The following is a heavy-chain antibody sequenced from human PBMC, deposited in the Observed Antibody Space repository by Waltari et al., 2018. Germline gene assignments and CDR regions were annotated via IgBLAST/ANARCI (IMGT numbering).Heavy chain of an antibody. CDR2: IKPDGSES. CDR1: GFTFSNYW. D-gene: IGHD4-17*01. J-gene: IGHJ4*02. V-gene: IGHV3-7*01. CDR3: ARSGGYGWDS. Sequence: EVQLVESGGHLVQPGESLRLSCAASGFTFSNYWMPWVRQAPGKGLDWVANIKPDGSESYYADAVKGRFTFSRDNAKNSLSLQMHSLRVEDTAVYYCARSGGYGWDSWGQGTLVIVSS.